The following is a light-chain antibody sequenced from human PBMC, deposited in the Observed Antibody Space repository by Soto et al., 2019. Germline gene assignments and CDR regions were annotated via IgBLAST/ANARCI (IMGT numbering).Light chain of an antibody. CDR2: LTS. Sequence: DIQMTQSPSSLSASLGDRVTITCRASQSVSKFLNWYQERPGKAPALLIYLTSTLQSGVPSRFSGSGSGTDFTLTISSLQPEDFATYYCQQLESYPSTFGGGTKVEIK. J-gene: IGKJ4*01. CDR1: QSVSKF. V-gene: IGKV1-39*01. CDR3: QQLESYPST.